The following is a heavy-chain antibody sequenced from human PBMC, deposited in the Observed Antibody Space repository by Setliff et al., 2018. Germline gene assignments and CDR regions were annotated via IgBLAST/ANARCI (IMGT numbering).Heavy chain of an antibody. J-gene: IGHJ4*02. D-gene: IGHD7-27*01. CDR1: KFDFDRFS. V-gene: IGHV3-30-3*01. CDR3: ARDQTGDAFFDY. Sequence: RLSCAASKFDFDRFSMHWVRQAPGKGLEWVAVISYDGTYKYYVDSVKGRFTISRDNSRNTLFLQMNGLRNEDTAMYFCARDQTGDAFFDYWGQGTLVTVSS. CDR2: ISYDGTYK.